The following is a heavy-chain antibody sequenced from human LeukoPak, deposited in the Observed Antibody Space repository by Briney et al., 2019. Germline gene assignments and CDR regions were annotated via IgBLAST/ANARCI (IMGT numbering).Heavy chain of an antibody. CDR3: ARVEQQLATGFDY. V-gene: IGHV1-69*05. CDR2: IIPIFGTA. J-gene: IGHJ4*02. CDR1: GGTFSSYA. D-gene: IGHD6-13*01. Sequence: GSSVKVSCKASGGTFSSYAISWVRQAPGQGLEWMGGIIPIFGTANYAQKFQGRVTITTDESTSTAYMELSSLRSEDTAVYYCARVEQQLATGFDYWGQGTLVTVSS.